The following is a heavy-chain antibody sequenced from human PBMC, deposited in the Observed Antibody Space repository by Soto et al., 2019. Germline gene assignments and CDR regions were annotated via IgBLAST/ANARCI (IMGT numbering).Heavy chain of an antibody. CDR1: GYTFTSYD. D-gene: IGHD6-19*01. Sequence: ASVKVSCKASGYTFTSYDIYWVRQATGQGIEWMGWMNPNTGNSGYAQKFQGRVTMTSNTSITTAHMELSSLRSEDTAVYYCARRADTNGWNGFGPATYYFHFWGQATLVTVSS. CDR2: MNPNTGNS. J-gene: IGHJ4*02. V-gene: IGHV1-8*01. CDR3: ARRADTNGWNGFGPATYYFHF.